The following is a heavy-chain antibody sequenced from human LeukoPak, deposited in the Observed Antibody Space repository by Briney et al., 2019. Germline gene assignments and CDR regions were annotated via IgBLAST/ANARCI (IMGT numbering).Heavy chain of an antibody. V-gene: IGHV3-7*01. D-gene: IGHD4-23*01. CDR1: GFTFSSYW. CDR2: IKQDGSEK. CDR3: AREGVGTALRTFDY. Sequence: GGALRLSCAASGFTFSSYWMSWVRQAPGKGVEWVANIKQDGSEKYYVDSVKGGFTISRDNAKNSLYLQMNSLRAEDTAVYYCAREGVGTALRTFDYWGQGTLVTVSS. J-gene: IGHJ4*02.